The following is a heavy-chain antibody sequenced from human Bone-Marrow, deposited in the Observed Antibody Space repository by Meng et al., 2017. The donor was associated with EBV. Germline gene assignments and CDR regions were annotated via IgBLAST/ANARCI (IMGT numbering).Heavy chain of an antibody. CDR3: ATQRRDTDWFDP. D-gene: IGHD6-25*01. Sequence: LELQGAVPVLVKPAEPLSLTCTVSGGSISSRSYYWGWIRQPPGKGLEWIGSIYHSGSTYYNSSLKSRVTISVDTSKNQFSLKLSSVTAADTAVYYCATQRRDTDWFDPWGQGTLVTVSS. CDR2: IYHSGST. V-gene: IGHV4-39*01. J-gene: IGHJ5*02. CDR1: GGSISSRSYY.